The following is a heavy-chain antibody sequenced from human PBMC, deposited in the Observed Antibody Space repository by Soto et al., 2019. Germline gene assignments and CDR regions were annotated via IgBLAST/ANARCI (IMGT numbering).Heavy chain of an antibody. CDR1: GYSFTSYW. CDR2: IYPGDSDT. CDR3: ARHSSYSSGREAYYYYDGMDV. D-gene: IGHD6-19*01. J-gene: IGHJ6*02. V-gene: IGHV5-51*01. Sequence: GESLNSSCKGSGYSFTSYWLGWVRQMPGKGLEWMGIIYPGDSDTRYSPSFQGRVTISADKSSSTAYLQWSSLKASDTAMYDSARHSSYSSGREAYYYYDGMDVWGQGTTVTVSS.